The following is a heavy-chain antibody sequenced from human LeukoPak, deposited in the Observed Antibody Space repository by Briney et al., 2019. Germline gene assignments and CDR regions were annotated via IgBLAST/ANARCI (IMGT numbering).Heavy chain of an antibody. D-gene: IGHD2-2*01. CDR2: INPNSGGT. Sequence: ASVKVSCRTSRSTFTAYYIHWVRQAPGQGLERMGRINPNSGGTNYAQNFQGRVTMTRDTSITTAYMELSRLRSDDTAVYYCARGLPTASYYYMDVWGKGTTVTVSS. J-gene: IGHJ6*03. CDR1: RSTFTAYY. CDR3: ARGLPTASYYYMDV. V-gene: IGHV1-2*06.